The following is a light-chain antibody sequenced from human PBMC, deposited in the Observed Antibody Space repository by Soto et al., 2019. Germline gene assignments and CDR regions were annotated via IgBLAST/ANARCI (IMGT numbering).Light chain of an antibody. V-gene: IGLV1-40*01. CDR2: GNN. Sequence: QSVLTQPPSVSGAPGQGVTISCTGSSSNIGAGYDVHWYQQLPGTAPKLLIYGNNNRPSGVPDRFSGSKSGTSASLAITGLQAEDEADYYCQSYDSTLSGYNYVFGTGTKLTVL. CDR1: SSNIGAGYD. J-gene: IGLJ1*01. CDR3: QSYDSTLSGYNYV.